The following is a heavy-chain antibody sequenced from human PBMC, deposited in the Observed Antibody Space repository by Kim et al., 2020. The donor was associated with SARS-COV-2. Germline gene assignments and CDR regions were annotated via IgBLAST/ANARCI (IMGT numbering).Heavy chain of an antibody. Sequence: ASVKVSCKASGYTFTGYYMHWVRQAPGQGLEWLGWINPKSGGTIYAQKFQGRVTMTRDTSMSTAYMELSRLRSDDTAVYYCVPSANSPCFDYWGQGTLVTVSS. CDR3: VPSANSPCFDY. V-gene: IGHV1-2*02. CDR2: INPKSGGT. J-gene: IGHJ4*02. D-gene: IGHD1-7*01. CDR1: GYTFTGYY.